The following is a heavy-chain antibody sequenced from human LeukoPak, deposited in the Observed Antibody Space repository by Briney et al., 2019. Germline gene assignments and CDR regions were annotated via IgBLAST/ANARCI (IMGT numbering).Heavy chain of an antibody. V-gene: IGHV3-23*01. CDR3: AKATYYYDSSGYSGFDY. D-gene: IGHD3-22*01. J-gene: IGHJ4*02. CDR2: FSGSGTST. CDR1: GFTFSNYG. Sequence: PGGSLRLSCAASGFTFSNYGMHWVRQAPGMGLEWVSSFSGSGTSTYYADSVKGRFTISRDNSKNTLYMQMNSLRAEDTAVYYCAKATYYYDSSGYSGFDYWGQGTLVTVSS.